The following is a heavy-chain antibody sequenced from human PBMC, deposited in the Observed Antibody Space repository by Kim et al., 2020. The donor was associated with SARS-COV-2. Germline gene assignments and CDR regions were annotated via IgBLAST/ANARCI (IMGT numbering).Heavy chain of an antibody. CDR2: ISSSSSTI. D-gene: IGHD3-10*01. J-gene: IGHJ6*02. Sequence: GGSLRLSCAASGFTFSSYSMNWVRQAPGKGLEWVSYISSSSSTIYYADSVKGRFTISRDNAKNSLYLQMNSLRAEDTAVYYCAREMGFGAYYYGMDVWGQGTTVTVSS. V-gene: IGHV3-48*04. CDR3: AREMGFGAYYYGMDV. CDR1: GFTFSSYS.